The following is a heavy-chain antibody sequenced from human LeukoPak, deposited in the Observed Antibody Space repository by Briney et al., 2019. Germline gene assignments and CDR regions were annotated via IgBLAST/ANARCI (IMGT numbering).Heavy chain of an antibody. CDR2: INPSGSTI. J-gene: IGHJ6*03. D-gene: IGHD2-2*01. V-gene: IGHV3-11*01. CDR3: ARVRGSGFCSGSSCAKDPGYYYYMDV. CDR1: GFTFSGYY. Sequence: PGGSLRLSCEGSGFTFSGYYMSWIRQAPGKGLEWVSYINPSGSTIYYADSVKGRFTTSRDNAKKSLDLQMYSLRAEDTAVYYCARVRGSGFCSGSSCAKDPGYYYYMDVWGKGTTVTVSS.